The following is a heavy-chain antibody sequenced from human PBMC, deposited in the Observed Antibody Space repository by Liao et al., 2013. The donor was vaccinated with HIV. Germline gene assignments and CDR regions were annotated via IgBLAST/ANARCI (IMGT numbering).Heavy chain of an antibody. CDR2: IYTSGNT. Sequence: QVQLQESGPGLVKPSQTLSLSCTVSGDSISGGNYFLNWIRQPAGKGLEWIGRIYTSGNTDYNPSLKSRVTISLDTSKNQFSLKLSSVTAADTAVYYCARELPYDGFWSSYFDYWGQGMLVTVSS. J-gene: IGHJ4*02. D-gene: IGHD3-3*01. V-gene: IGHV4-61*02. CDR1: GDSISGGNYF. CDR3: ARELPYDGFWSSYFDY.